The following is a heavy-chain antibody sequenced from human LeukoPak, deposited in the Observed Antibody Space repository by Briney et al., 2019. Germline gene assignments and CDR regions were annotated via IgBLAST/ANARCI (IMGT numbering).Heavy chain of an antibody. J-gene: IGHJ4*02. Sequence: SGTLSLTCAVSGGSISSSNWWSWVRQPPGKGLEWIGEIYHSGSTNYNPSLKSRVTISVDTSKNQFSLKLNSVTAADTAVYYCARDVVGAAGPFNYWGQGILVTVSS. CDR2: IYHSGST. CDR1: GGSISSSNW. D-gene: IGHD6-13*01. CDR3: ARDVVGAAGPFNY. V-gene: IGHV4-4*02.